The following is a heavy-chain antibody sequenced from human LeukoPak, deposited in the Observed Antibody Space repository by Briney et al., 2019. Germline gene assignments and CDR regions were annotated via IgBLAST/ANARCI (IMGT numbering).Heavy chain of an antibody. V-gene: IGHV4-4*07. Sequence: PSETLSLTCTVSGGSISSDYWSWIRQPAGKGLEWIGRIYHSGSTNYNPSLKSRVIISVDKSKNRFSLKLSSVSAADTALYYCASDVGGPGNYWGQGTLVTVSS. CDR1: GGSISSDY. J-gene: IGHJ4*02. D-gene: IGHD3-16*01. CDR2: IYHSGST. CDR3: ASDVGGPGNY.